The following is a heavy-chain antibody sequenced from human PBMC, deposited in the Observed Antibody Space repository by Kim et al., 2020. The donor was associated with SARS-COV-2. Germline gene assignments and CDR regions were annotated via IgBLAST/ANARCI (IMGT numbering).Heavy chain of an antibody. D-gene: IGHD3-10*01. CDR3: ARDRSQYSGYYGSDDAFDI. Sequence: GGSLRLSCAASGFTFSSYSMNWVRQAPGKGLEWVSSISSSSSYIYYADSVKGRFTISRDNAKNSLYLQMNSLRAEDTAVYYCARDRSQYSGYYGSDDAFDIWGQGTMVTVSS. V-gene: IGHV3-21*01. CDR1: GFTFSSYS. CDR2: ISSSSSYI. J-gene: IGHJ3*02.